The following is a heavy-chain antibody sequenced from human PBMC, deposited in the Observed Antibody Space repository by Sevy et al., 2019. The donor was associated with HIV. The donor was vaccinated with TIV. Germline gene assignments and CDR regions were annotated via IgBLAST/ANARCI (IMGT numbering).Heavy chain of an antibody. J-gene: IGHJ6*02. CDR1: GFTFDDYG. CDR3: ATLGVARTYYYYYGMDV. Sequence: GGYLRLSCAASGFTFDDYGMSWVRQAPGKGLEWVSGINWNGGSTGYADSVKGRFTISRDNAKNSLYLQMNSLRAEDTALYYCATLGVARTYYYYYGMDVWGQGTTVTVSS. CDR2: INWNGGST. D-gene: IGHD6-19*01. V-gene: IGHV3-20*04.